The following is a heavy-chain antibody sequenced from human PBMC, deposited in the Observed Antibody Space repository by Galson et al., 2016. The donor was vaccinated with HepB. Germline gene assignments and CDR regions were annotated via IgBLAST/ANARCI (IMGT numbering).Heavy chain of an antibody. V-gene: IGHV1-3*01. CDR3: AKSMGLRFLEWLSPTCDY. CDR1: GYTFTSYA. CDR2: INAGNGKT. Sequence: SVKVSCKASGYTFTSYAMHWVRQAPGQRLEWMGWINAGNGKTKYSQKFQGRVTITRDTSASTAYMELSSLRSEDTAVYYCAKSMGLRFLEWLSPTCDYWGQGTLVTVAS. J-gene: IGHJ4*02. D-gene: IGHD3-3*01.